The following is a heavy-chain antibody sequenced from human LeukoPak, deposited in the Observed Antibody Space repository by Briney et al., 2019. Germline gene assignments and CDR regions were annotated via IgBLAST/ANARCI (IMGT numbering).Heavy chain of an antibody. D-gene: IGHD3-16*01. CDR1: GFTFNDFA. CDR2: IADAGT. V-gene: IGHV3-23*01. J-gene: IGHJ3*01. CDR3: ARNLGPFDV. Sequence: PGGSLRLSCAASGFTFNDFAMTWVRQAPGKGLEWVSTIADAGTYYADSVKGRFIISRDNSKNTLYLQLNSLRADDTAMYYCARNLGPFDVRGHGTMVTVSS.